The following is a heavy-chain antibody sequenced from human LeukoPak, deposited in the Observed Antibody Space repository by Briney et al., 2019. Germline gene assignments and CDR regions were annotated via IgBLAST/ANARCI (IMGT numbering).Heavy chain of an antibody. J-gene: IGHJ3*02. Sequence: GGSLRLSCAASGFTFCSYSMNWVRQAPGKGLEWVSSISSSGTYVYYADSVKGRFTISRDNAKNSLSLQMNSLRADDAAVYYCARARSKQLAGYLPDGFDIWGQGTMVTVSS. CDR1: GFTFCSYS. CDR3: ARARSKQLAGYLPDGFDI. D-gene: IGHD3-9*01. V-gene: IGHV3-21*01. CDR2: ISSSGTYV.